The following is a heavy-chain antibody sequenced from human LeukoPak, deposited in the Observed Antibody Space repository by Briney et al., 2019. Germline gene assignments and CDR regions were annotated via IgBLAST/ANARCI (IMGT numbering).Heavy chain of an antibody. J-gene: IGHJ4*02. V-gene: IGHV3-23*01. CDR1: GFTFTNYG. D-gene: IGHD3-3*02. CDR3: AKGSSISRPYYFDY. Sequence: GGSLRLSCAASGFTFTNYGMSWVRQAPGKGLEWVSTINVSGGTTYYADSVKGRFTISRDNSKNTLYLQMNSLRAEDTAVYYCAKGSSISRPYYFDYWGQGTLVTVSS. CDR2: INVSGGTT.